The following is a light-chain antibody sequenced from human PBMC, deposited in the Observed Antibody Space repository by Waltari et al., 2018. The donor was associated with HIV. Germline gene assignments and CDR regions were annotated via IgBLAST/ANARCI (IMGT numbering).Light chain of an antibody. CDR2: EVY. Sequence: QSCLTQPPTPSGSPGKSINIPWPWTSNDVGPFALVSWYQQHPDKAPRLIIYEVYKRPSGVPDRFSGSKSGNTASLTVSGLQAEDEADYYCTSYAGSDNLMLFGGGTKVTVL. V-gene: IGLV2-8*01. CDR1: SNDVGPFAL. J-gene: IGLJ2*01. CDR3: TSYAGSDNLML.